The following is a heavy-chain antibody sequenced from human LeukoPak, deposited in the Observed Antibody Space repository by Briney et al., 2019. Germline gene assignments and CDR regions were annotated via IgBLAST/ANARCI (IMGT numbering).Heavy chain of an antibody. V-gene: IGHV1-69*02. CDR1: GGTFSSYT. CDR3: ARAPSSHSSGWYGVDY. D-gene: IGHD6-19*01. J-gene: IGHJ4*02. Sequence: GASVKVSCKASGGTFSSYTISWVRQAPGQGLEWMGRIIPILGIANYAQKFQGRVTITADKSTSTAYMELSSLRSEDTAVYFRARAPSSHSSGWYGVDYWGQGTLVTVSS. CDR2: IIPILGIA.